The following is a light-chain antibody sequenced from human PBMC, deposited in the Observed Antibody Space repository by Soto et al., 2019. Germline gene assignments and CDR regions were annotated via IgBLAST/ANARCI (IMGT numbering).Light chain of an antibody. V-gene: IGKV3-15*01. CDR2: GAS. CDR3: QQHHNWPWT. J-gene: IGKJ1*01. Sequence: ETVLTQSPATLSLSPGETATLSCRASQWVTNNLAWYQWKLGQPPRLLIYGASTRATGIPVRFRGSGSGTEFTLTISSLQSEDSAVYYCQQHHNWPWTFGQGTRVELK. CDR1: QWVTNN.